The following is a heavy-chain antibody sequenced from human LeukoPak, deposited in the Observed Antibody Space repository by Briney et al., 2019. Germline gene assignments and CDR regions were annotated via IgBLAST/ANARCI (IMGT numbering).Heavy chain of an antibody. V-gene: IGHV1-2*02. CDR1: GYTFTGYY. Sequence: ASVKVSCKASGYTFTGYYIHWMRQAPGQGLEWMGWMNPNRGDTNYAQKFQGRVTMTRDTSISTAYMELSRLRSDDTAVYYCARGVAAWDAFDIWGQGTMVTVSS. CDR3: ARGVAAWDAFDI. CDR2: MNPNRGDT. D-gene: IGHD6-6*01. J-gene: IGHJ3*02.